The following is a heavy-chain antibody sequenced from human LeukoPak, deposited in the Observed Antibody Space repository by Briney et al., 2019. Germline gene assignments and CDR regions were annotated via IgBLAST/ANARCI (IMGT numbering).Heavy chain of an antibody. CDR3: ARGGWELLIDYFDY. V-gene: IGHV1-3*01. CDR1: GYTFTSYA. Sequence: ASVKVSCKASGYTFTSYAMHWVRQAPGQRLEWMGWINAGNGNTKYSQKFQGRVAITRNTSISTAYMELSSLRSEDTAVYYCARGGWELLIDYFDYWGQGTLVTVSS. J-gene: IGHJ4*02. CDR2: INAGNGNT. D-gene: IGHD1-26*01.